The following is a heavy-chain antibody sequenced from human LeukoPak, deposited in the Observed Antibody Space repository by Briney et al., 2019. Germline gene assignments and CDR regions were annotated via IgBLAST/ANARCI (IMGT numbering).Heavy chain of an antibody. J-gene: IGHJ4*02. D-gene: IGHD3-3*01. Sequence: GGSLRLSCAASGFTFSSYGMHWVRQAPGKGLEWVATISYDGSNKYYTDSVKGRVTISRDNSKNTVYLQMDSLRAEDTAVYYCARDRRLFGVAISIDFWGQGTLVTVSS. V-gene: IGHV3-33*01. CDR3: ARDRRLFGVAISIDF. CDR2: ISYDGSNK. CDR1: GFTFSSYG.